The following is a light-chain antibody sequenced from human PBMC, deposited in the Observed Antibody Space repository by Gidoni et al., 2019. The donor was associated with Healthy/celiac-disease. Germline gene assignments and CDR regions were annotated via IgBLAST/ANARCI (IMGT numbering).Light chain of an antibody. J-gene: IGKJ1*01. CDR1: QSISSY. CDR2: AAS. CDR3: QQSYSTPRT. Sequence: DIQMTMYPSSLSASVGDRVTITCRASQSISSYINWYQQKPGKAPKLLLYAASSLQRGVPSRFSGSGSGTDITLTISRLQTEDFATYYCQQSYSTPRTFGQGTKVEIK. V-gene: IGKV1-39*01.